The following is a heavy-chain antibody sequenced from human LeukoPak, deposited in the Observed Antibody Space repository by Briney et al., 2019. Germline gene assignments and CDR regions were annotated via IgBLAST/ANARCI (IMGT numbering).Heavy chain of an antibody. CDR3: ARYYGSGSKTVRAIDY. D-gene: IGHD3-10*01. J-gene: IGHJ4*02. CDR2: INHSGST. CDR1: GGSFSGYY. V-gene: IGHV4-34*01. Sequence: SETLSLTCAVYGGSFSGYYWSWIRQPPGKGLEWIGEINHSGSTNYNPSLKSRVTISVDTSKNQFFLRVTSVTAADTAVYYCARYYGSGSKTVRAIDYWGQGTLVIVSS.